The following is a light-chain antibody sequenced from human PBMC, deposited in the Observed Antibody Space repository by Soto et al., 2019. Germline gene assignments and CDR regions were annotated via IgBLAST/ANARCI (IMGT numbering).Light chain of an antibody. V-gene: IGKV3-20*01. CDR3: QKYDSSPIT. Sequence: EIVLTQSPGTLSLSGGERSTLSCSASQSVSSNHLAWYQQKPGQAPSLLIYGASRRATGIPDRFSGSGSGTDFTLTISRLEPEDFAVYYCQKYDSSPITCGKGQRREIK. CDR1: QSVSSNH. CDR2: GAS. J-gene: IGKJ5*01.